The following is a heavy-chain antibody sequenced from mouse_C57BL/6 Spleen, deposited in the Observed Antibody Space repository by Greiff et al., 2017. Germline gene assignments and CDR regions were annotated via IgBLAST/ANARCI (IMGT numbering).Heavy chain of an antibody. CDR1: GYTFTSYW. V-gene: IGHV1-69*01. Sequence: QVQLQQPGAELVMPGASVKLSCKASGYTFTSYWMHWVKQRPGQGLEWIGEIDPSDSYTNYNQKFKGKSTLTVDKSSSTAYMQLSSLTSEDSAVYYCALWFYYAMDYWGQGTSVTVSS. D-gene: IGHD2-2*01. CDR2: IDPSDSYT. CDR3: ALWFYYAMDY. J-gene: IGHJ4*01.